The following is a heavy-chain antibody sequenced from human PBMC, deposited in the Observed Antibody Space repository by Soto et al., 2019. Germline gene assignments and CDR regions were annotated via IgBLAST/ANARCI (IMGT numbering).Heavy chain of an antibody. CDR1: GFTFSSYT. V-gene: IGHV3-48*02. CDR3: VRKGQMVRGVIMNEWFDT. D-gene: IGHD3-10*01. CDR2: ISTSGRTI. J-gene: IGHJ5*02. Sequence: PGGSLRLSCEASGFTFSSYTMHWVRQAPGKGLEWVSSISTSGRTIYYADSVKGRFTVSRDDANDSLFLQIDSLRDEDTAVYYCVRKGQMVRGVIMNEWFDTWGQGTLVTVS.